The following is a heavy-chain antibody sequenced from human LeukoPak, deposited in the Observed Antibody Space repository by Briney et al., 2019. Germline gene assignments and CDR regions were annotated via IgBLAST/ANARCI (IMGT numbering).Heavy chain of an antibody. CDR2: IYYSGST. CDR3: ARDDSITSGHFDL. V-gene: IGHV4-61*01. D-gene: IGHD3-3*02. Sequence: KPSETLSLTCTVSGGSVSSNIYYLNWIRQPPGKGLEWIGYIYYSGSTNYNPSLKSRVTISVDTSKNQFSLKLTSLTAADTAVYYCARDDSITSGHFDLWGRVTLVTVSS. J-gene: IGHJ2*01. CDR1: GGSVSSNIYY.